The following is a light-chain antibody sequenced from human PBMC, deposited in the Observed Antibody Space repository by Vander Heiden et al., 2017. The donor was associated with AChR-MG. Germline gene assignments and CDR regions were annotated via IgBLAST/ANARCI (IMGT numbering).Light chain of an antibody. Sequence: SFYLTPPPSVSVSPGQTATIACPADQSGHKYVCWSPQKPGQSPVQVIYQNTNRPSGIPERFSGSKSGKTATLTISGTQAIDEADYYCQAWDGPTVVFGGGTKLTVL. CDR1: QSGHKY. V-gene: IGLV3-1*01. J-gene: IGLJ2*01. CDR2: QNT. CDR3: QAWDGPTVV.